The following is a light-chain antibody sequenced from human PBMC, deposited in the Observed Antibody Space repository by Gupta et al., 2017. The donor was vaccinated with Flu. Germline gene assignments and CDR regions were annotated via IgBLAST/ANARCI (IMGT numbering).Light chain of an antibody. Sequence: DIQLTQSPSFLSASVGDRVTITCRASQGISSYLAWYQQKPGKAPKFLIYDASTLQSGVPSSFCGSGSATEVSPTTSSLQPEDVSTYYCQQLNSYPRTFGRGTRVDIK. CDR1: QGISSY. V-gene: IGKV1-9*01. CDR2: DAS. J-gene: IGKJ3*01. CDR3: QQLNSYPRT.